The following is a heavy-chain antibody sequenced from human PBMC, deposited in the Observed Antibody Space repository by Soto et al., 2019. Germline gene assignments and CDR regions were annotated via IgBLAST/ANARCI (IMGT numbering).Heavy chain of an antibody. CDR2: MWYDESRT. CDR3: VRDDSFLDSSAT. CDR1: GFTFSNYG. J-gene: IGHJ5*02. D-gene: IGHD3-22*01. Sequence: QVQLVESGGGVVQPGRSLRLSCAASGFTFSNYGMHWVRQAPDRGLEWVAAMWYDESRTFYAESVKGRFTISRDDSRKTLYLEMNTLRVDDTGVYYCVRDDSFLDSSATWGQGTLVTVSS. V-gene: IGHV3-33*01.